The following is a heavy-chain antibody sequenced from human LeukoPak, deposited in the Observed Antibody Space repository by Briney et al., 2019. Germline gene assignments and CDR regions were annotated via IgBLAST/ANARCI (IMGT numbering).Heavy chain of an antibody. D-gene: IGHD3-10*02. CDR2: IYYSGST. CDR3: ASTITMYAFDI. CDR1: GGSVSSGSYY. J-gene: IGHJ3*02. V-gene: IGHV4-39*01. Sequence: SETLSLTCTVSGGSVSSGSYYWSWIRQPPGKGLEWIGSIYYSGSTYYNPSLKSRVTISVDTSKNQFSLKLSSVTAADTAVYYCASTITMYAFDIWGQGTMVTVSS.